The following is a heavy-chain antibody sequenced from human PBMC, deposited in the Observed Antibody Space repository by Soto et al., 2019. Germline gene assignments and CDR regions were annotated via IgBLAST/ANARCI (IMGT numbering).Heavy chain of an antibody. CDR3: GRRYGSCFDY. J-gene: IGHJ4*02. CDR1: GGSISGYY. V-gene: IGHV4-59*08. Sequence: PSETLSLTCTVSGGSISGYYWSWIRQPPGKGLEWIGYIYYSGSTNYNPSLKSRVTISVDTSKNQFSLKLSSVTAADTAVNYCGRRYGSCFDYWGQGTLVTVS. D-gene: IGHD5-18*01. CDR2: IYYSGST.